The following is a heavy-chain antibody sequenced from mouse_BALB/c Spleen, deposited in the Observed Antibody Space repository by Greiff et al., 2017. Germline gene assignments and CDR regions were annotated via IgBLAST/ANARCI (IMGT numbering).Heavy chain of an antibody. D-gene: IGHD1-1*01. CDR2: IWAGGST. Sequence: VQLVESGPGLVAPSQSLSITCTVSGFSLTSYGVHWVRQPPGKGLEWLGVIWAGGSTNYNSALMSRLSISKDNSKSQVFLKMNSLQTDDTAMYYCAREDYGSSYAWFAYWGQGTLVTVSA. CDR1: GFSLTSYG. J-gene: IGHJ3*01. V-gene: IGHV2-9*02. CDR3: AREDYGSSYAWFAY.